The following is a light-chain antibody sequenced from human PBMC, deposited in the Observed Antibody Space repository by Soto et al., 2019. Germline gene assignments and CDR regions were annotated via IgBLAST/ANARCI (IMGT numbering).Light chain of an antibody. Sequence: EIVLTRSPDTMSLSRGERATLSCRASQRVSSSSLAWYQQKPGQAPRLLLYSTTYRAAGILDRFSGSGSGTDFTLTIARLEPEDFAVYYCQQYGGSPRYTFGQGTNLAI. CDR2: STT. J-gene: IGKJ2*01. CDR3: QQYGGSPRYT. CDR1: QRVSSSS. V-gene: IGKV3-20*01.